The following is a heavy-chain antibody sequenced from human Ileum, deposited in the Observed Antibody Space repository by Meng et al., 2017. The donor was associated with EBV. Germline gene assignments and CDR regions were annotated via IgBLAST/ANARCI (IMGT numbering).Heavy chain of an antibody. Sequence: VPLQESGPGLVKPSGTLSLTRAVSGGSVSSGNWWSWVRQSPGKGLEWIGEIYQSGSTNYNPSLESRVTISLDKSENQLSLRLTSVTAADTAVYYCAREGGSFDILTGYDIWGQGTLVTVSS. CDR3: AREGGSFDILTGYDI. D-gene: IGHD3-9*01. CDR2: IYQSGST. V-gene: IGHV4-4*02. J-gene: IGHJ4*02. CDR1: GGSVSSGNW.